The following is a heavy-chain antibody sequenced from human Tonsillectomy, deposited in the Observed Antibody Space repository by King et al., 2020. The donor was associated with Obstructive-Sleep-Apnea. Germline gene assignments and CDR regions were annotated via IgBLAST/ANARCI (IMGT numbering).Heavy chain of an antibody. J-gene: IGHJ4*02. Sequence: VQLQESGPGLVKPSETLSLTCTVSTGSISFYYWSWIRQPPGKGLEWIGYIYYSGSTNYNPSLKSRVTISVDTSKNQFSLKLNSVTAADTAVYYCARLSSRYGDYERAFDYWGQGTLVTVSS. D-gene: IGHD4-17*01. CDR3: ARLSSRYGDYERAFDY. V-gene: IGHV4-59*08. CDR2: IYYSGST. CDR1: TGSISFYY.